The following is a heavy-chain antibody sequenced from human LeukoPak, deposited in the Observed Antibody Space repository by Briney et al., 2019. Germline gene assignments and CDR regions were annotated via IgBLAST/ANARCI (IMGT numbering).Heavy chain of an antibody. Sequence: GGSLRLSCAASGFTFSSYGMHWVRQAPGKGLEWVAIISYDGSNKYYADSVKGRFTISRDNSKNTLYLQMNSLRAEDTAVYCCARASYSSGWYPSYYWGQGTLVTVSS. CDR1: GFTFSSYG. CDR3: ARASYSSGWYPSYY. CDR2: ISYDGSNK. V-gene: IGHV3-30*03. J-gene: IGHJ4*02. D-gene: IGHD6-19*01.